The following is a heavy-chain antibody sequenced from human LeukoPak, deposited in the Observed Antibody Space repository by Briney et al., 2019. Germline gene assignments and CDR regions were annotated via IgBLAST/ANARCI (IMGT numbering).Heavy chain of an antibody. CDR3: ARAGLVVIPDI. D-gene: IGHD2-8*02. Sequence: ASVKVSCKASGYTFTNYYMHWVRQAPGQGLEWMGWINPSSGDTNYAQKFQGRVTMTRDTSISTAYMELSRLRSDDTAVYYCARAGLVVIPDIWGQGTLVTVSS. J-gene: IGHJ4*02. CDR2: INPSSGDT. CDR1: GYTFTNYY. V-gene: IGHV1-2*02.